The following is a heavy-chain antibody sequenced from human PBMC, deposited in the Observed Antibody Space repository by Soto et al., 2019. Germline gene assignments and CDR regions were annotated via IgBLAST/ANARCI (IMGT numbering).Heavy chain of an antibody. CDR2: IYYSGST. J-gene: IGHJ4*02. V-gene: IGHV4-59*08. D-gene: IGHD6-13*01. Sequence: QVQLQESGPGLVKPSETLSLTCTVSGGSISSYYWSWIRQPPGKGLEWIGYIYYSGSTNYNPSLKSRVTRSVDTSNTQTSLKLSSVTAADTALYYCARHGPIAAAGTVFDYWGQGTLVTVSS. CDR3: ARHGPIAAAGTVFDY. CDR1: GGSISSYY.